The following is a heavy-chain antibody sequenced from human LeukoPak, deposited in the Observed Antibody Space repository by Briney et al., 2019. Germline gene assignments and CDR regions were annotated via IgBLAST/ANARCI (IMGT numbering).Heavy chain of an antibody. CDR3: ATEGRIGDLLLWRGYYFDY. CDR1: GYTPTELS. D-gene: IGHD3-10*01. Sequence: GASVKVSCKVSGYTPTELSMHWVRQAPGKGLEWMGGFDPEDGETIYAQKFQGRVTMTEDTSTDTAYMELSSLRSEDTAVYYCATEGRIGDLLLWRGYYFDYWGQGTLVTVSS. CDR2: FDPEDGET. V-gene: IGHV1-24*01. J-gene: IGHJ4*02.